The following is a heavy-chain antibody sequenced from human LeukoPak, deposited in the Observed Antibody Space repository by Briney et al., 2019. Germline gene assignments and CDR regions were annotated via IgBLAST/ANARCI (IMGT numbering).Heavy chain of an antibody. J-gene: IGHJ4*02. CDR2: IKSKSDGGTT. V-gene: IGHV3-15*01. D-gene: IGHD3-10*01. CDR1: GFTFSNAW. Sequence: PGGSLRLSCAASGFTFSNAWMSWVRQAPGKGLEWVGRIKSKSDGGTTDYAAPVKGRFTISRDDSKNTLYLQMNSLKTEDTAVYYCTTGIDRFGELLFRGFLFDYWGQGTLVTVSS. CDR3: TTGIDRFGELLFRGFLFDY.